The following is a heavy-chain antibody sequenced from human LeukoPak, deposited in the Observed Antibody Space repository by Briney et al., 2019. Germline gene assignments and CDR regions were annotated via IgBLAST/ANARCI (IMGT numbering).Heavy chain of an antibody. J-gene: IGHJ6*02. CDR3: ARGGIICSSTSCYAHYYHYYGMDV. CDR2: IIPIFGTA. V-gene: IGHV1-69*13. D-gene: IGHD2-2*01. CDR1: GGTFSSYA. Sequence: ASVKVSCKASGGTFSSYAISWVRQAPGQGLEWMGGIIPIFGTANYAQKFQGRVTITADESTSTAYMELSSLRSEDTAVYYCARGGIICSSTSCYAHYYHYYGMDVWGQGTTVTVSS.